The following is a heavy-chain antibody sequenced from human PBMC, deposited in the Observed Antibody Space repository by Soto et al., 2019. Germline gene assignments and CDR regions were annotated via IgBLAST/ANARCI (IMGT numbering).Heavy chain of an antibody. J-gene: IGHJ6*02. CDR1: GYSFTSYW. V-gene: IGHV5-51*01. CDR2: IYPGDSNT. CDR3: ARHAYDFWSGHPNPRYYYGMDV. D-gene: IGHD3-3*01. Sequence: GESLKISCKGSGYSFTSYWIGWVRQMPWKGLEWMGIIYPGDSNTRYSPSLQGQVPISVDKSMRTAYLQWSSLMDLDTAMYYCARHAYDFWSGHPNPRYYYGMDVWGQGTTVTVSS.